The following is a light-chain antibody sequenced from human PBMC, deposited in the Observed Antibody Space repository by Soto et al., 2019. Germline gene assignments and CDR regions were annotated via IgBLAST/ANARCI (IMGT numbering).Light chain of an antibody. CDR2: GAS. Sequence: EIVMTQSPATLSVSPGERATLSCRASQSVSSNLAWYQQKPGQAPSLLIYGASTRATGTPARFSGSGSGTEFTLTISSLQSEDFAVYYCQQYIRWPITFGGGTKV. V-gene: IGKV3-15*01. CDR3: QQYIRWPIT. CDR1: QSVSSN. J-gene: IGKJ4*01.